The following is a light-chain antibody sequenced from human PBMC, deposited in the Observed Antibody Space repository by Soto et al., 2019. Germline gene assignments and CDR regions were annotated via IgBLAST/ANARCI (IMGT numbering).Light chain of an antibody. J-gene: IGKJ2*01. Sequence: EIVMTQSPATLSVSPGERATLSCRASQSVSSNLAWYQQKPGLAPRLLIYGASTRATGIPARFSGSGSGTEFTLTISSLQSEDFAVYYCQQYNNWLPVYTFGQGTKLEIK. V-gene: IGKV3-15*01. CDR1: QSVSSN. CDR2: GAS. CDR3: QQYNNWLPVYT.